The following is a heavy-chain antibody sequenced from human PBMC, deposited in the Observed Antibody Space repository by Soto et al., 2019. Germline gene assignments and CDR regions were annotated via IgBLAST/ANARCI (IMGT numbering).Heavy chain of an antibody. CDR3: GRVLLLWFGEPQSYYGMDV. J-gene: IGHJ6*02. Sequence: ASVKVSCKASGYTFTSYGISWVRQAPGQGLEWMGWISAYNGNTNYAQKLQGRVTMTTDTSTSTAYMELRSLRSDDTAVYYCGRVLLLWFGEPQSYYGMDVWGQGTTVTVSS. V-gene: IGHV1-18*01. CDR2: ISAYNGNT. D-gene: IGHD3-10*01. CDR1: GYTFTSYG.